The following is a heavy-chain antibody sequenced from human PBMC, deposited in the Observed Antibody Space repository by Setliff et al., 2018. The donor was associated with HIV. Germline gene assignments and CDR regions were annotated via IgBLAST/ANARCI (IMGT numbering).Heavy chain of an antibody. V-gene: IGHV3-30*02. Sequence: PGGSLRLSCAASGFTFSSYGMYWVRQSPGKGPEWMAFVRFDGDYEYYAESVKGRFTVSRDNSKNTLYLQMNSLRAEDTAVYYCAAGGGWYSGFVYWGQGTLVTVS. CDR3: AAGGGWYSGFVY. CDR2: VRFDGDYE. D-gene: IGHD2-15*01. J-gene: IGHJ4*02. CDR1: GFTFSSYG.